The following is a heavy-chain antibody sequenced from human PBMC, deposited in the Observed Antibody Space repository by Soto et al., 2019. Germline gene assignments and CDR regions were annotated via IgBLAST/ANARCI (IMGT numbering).Heavy chain of an antibody. J-gene: IGHJ4*02. CDR2: MEPSTGRA. D-gene: IGHD1-26*01. CDR1: GYSFTSLD. CDR3: ARGVSAGVDY. V-gene: IGHV1-8*01. Sequence: QVQLVQSGAEVREPAASVKVSCKASGYSFTSLDINWVRQTAGQGLEWMGWMEPSTGRAGYAQKFQGRVTMTRDTSINTAYMELTTLTSDDTAFYFCARGVSAGVDYWGQGTLVIVSS.